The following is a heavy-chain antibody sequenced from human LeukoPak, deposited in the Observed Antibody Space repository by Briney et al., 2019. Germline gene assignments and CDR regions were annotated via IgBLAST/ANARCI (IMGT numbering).Heavy chain of an antibody. Sequence: ASVKVSCEASGYTFTSYDINWVRQATGQGLEWMGWMNPNSGNTGYAQKFQGRVTMTRNTSISTAYMELSSLRSEDTAVYYCARAFEYCSSTSCYEGVYYYYGMDVWGQGTTVTVSS. D-gene: IGHD2-2*01. CDR3: ARAFEYCSSTSCYEGVYYYYGMDV. J-gene: IGHJ6*02. V-gene: IGHV1-8*01. CDR2: MNPNSGNT. CDR1: GYTFTSYD.